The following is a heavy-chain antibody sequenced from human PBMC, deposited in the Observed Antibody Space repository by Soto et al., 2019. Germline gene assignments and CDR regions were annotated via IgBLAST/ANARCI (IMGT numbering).Heavy chain of an antibody. CDR1: GGAFSRCT. D-gene: IGHD2-2*01. CDR2: IIPILGIA. J-gene: IGHJ4*02. Sequence: QVQLVQSGAEVRKPGSSVKVSCKASGGAFSRCTTSWVRQAPGQGLEWMGRIIPILGIANYAQKFQGRVTMTADESTSTAYTGLSSLRSDDTAVYYCASDTMPSVIDNWGQGTLVTVSS. CDR3: ASDTMPSVIDN. V-gene: IGHV1-69*02.